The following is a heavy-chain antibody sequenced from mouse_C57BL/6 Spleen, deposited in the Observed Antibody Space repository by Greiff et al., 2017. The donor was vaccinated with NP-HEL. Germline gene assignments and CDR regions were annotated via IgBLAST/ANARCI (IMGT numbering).Heavy chain of an antibody. CDR1: GYTFTDYN. CDR3: AKGIYYYGSSYLDY. Sequence: EVQVVESGPELVKPGASVKMSCKASGYTFTDYNMHWVKQSHGKSLEWIGYINPNNGGTSYNQKFKGKATLTVNKSSSTAYMELRSLTSEDSAVYYCAKGIYYYGSSYLDYWGQGTTLTVSS. V-gene: IGHV1-22*01. CDR2: INPNNGGT. D-gene: IGHD1-1*01. J-gene: IGHJ2*01.